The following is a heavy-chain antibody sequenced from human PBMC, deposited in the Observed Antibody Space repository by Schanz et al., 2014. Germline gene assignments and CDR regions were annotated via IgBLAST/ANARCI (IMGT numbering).Heavy chain of an antibody. CDR3: ARRSVSPSGNSYGYVVARFDP. Sequence: QVQLQESGPGLVKPSGTLSLTCAVSGGSISSSNWWSWVRQPPVKGLEWIGEIYHRGSTNYKPSHSRRATIAAEKPKTLFSRNVRSVTAADTAVYYCARRSVSPSGNSYGYVVARFDPWGQGIRVTVSS. D-gene: IGHD5-18*01. CDR2: IYHRGST. CDR1: GGSISSSNW. J-gene: IGHJ5*02. V-gene: IGHV4-4*02.